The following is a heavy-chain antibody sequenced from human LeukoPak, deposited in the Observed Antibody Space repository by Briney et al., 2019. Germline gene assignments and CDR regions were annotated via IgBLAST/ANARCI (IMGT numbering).Heavy chain of an antibody. D-gene: IGHD3-3*01. CDR1: VGSFSGYY. CDR2: INHSGST. CDR3: ARPYYDFWSGYYFY. V-gene: IGHV4-34*01. Sequence: PSETLSLTCAVYVGSFSGYYWSWIRQPPGKGLEWIGEINHSGSTNYNPSIKSRVTISVDTSKNQFSLKLSSVTAADTAVYYCARPYYDFWSGYYFYWGQGTLVTVSS. J-gene: IGHJ4*02.